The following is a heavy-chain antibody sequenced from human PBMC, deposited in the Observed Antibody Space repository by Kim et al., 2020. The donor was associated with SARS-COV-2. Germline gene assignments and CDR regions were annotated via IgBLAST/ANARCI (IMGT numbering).Heavy chain of an antibody. V-gene: IGHV1-69*01. Sequence: YAQKFQGRVTITADESTSTAYMELSSLRSEDTAVYYCAKGTGTTGYYFDYWGQGTLVTVSS. D-gene: IGHD1-7*01. J-gene: IGHJ4*02. CDR3: AKGTGTTGYYFDY.